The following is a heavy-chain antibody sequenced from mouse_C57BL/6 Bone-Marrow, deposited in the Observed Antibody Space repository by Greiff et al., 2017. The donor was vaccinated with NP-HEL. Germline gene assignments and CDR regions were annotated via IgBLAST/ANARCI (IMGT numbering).Heavy chain of an antibody. V-gene: IGHV1-80*01. J-gene: IGHJ3*01. CDR1: GYEFSNYW. CDR2: IYPGDGDT. Sequence: VQLQQSGAELVKPGASVKISCKASGYEFSNYWMNWVKQRPGKGLEWIGQIYPGDGDTNYNGKFKDKATLTADKSSSTAYMQLSRLNSADSAVYFCARGAYWGQGTLVTVSA. CDR3: ARGAY.